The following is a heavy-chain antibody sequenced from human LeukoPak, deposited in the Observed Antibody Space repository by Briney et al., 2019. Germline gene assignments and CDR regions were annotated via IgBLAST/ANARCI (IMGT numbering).Heavy chain of an antibody. J-gene: IGHJ4*02. V-gene: IGHV3-21*06. D-gene: IGHD2-2*01. CDR3: ARVLIAPAAIDY. Sequence: GGSLRLSCAGSGFTFTYSMNWVRQAPGKGVEWVSSISVGSTYIYYADSVKGRFTISRENGKNSLYLQMNSLRAEDTAVYYCARVLIAPAAIDYWGQGTLVAVSS. CDR1: GFTFTYS. CDR2: ISVGSTYI.